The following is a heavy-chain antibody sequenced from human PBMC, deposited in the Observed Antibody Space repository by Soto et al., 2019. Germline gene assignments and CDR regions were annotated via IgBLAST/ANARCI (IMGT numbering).Heavy chain of an antibody. CDR1: GGSISSGDYY. Sequence: QVQLQESGPGLVKPSQTLSLTCTVSGGSISSGDYYWSWIREPPGKGLEWIGYIYYSGSTYYNPSLKSRVTISVDSSKNQFSLKLSSVTTADTAVYYCARISAIPDYYDSRAGSNWFDPWGQGTVVTVSS. CDR3: ARISAIPDYYDSRAGSNWFDP. V-gene: IGHV4-30-4*01. D-gene: IGHD3-22*01. J-gene: IGHJ5*02. CDR2: IYYSGST.